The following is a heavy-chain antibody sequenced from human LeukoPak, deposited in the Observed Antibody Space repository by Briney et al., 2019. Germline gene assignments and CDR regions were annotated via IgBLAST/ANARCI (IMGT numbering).Heavy chain of an antibody. CDR1: SGSFSSSTSY. J-gene: IGHJ3*02. Sequence: SETLSLTCTVSSGSFSSSTSYWGWIRQPPGKGLEWIGSIYYSGTTYYNPSLKSRVTISVDTSKNQFSLKLSSVTAADTAVYYCARNIRGGYCSSTSCYRGAFDIWGQGTMVTVSS. CDR3: ARNIRGGYCSSTSCYRGAFDI. D-gene: IGHD2-2*01. V-gene: IGHV4-39*01. CDR2: IYYSGTT.